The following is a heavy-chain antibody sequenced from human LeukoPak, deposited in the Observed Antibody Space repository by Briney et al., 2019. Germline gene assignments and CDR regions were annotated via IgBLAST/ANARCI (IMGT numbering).Heavy chain of an antibody. CDR3: ARWLELQWDAFDI. Sequence: ASAKVSCKASGYTFTGYYMHWVRQAPGQGLEWMGWINPDSGGTNYAQKFQDRVTMTRDTSISTAYMELSRLRSDDTAVYYCARWLELQWDAFDIWGQGTLVTVSS. D-gene: IGHD1-7*01. V-gene: IGHV1-2*02. J-gene: IGHJ4*02. CDR2: INPDSGGT. CDR1: GYTFTGYY.